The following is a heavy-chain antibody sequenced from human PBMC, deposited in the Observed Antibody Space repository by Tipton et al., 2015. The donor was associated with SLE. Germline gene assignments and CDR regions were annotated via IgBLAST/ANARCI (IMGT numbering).Heavy chain of an antibody. CDR2: INPNTGGT. J-gene: IGHJ6*02. CDR3: ASPGGGGNFFYGMDL. V-gene: IGHV1-2*02. D-gene: IGHD3-16*01. Sequence: QSGAEVKKPGASVKVSCKTSGYTFTGDYIHWVRQAPGQGLEWMGWINPNTGGTNSAQRFQGRVTMTRDRSITTAYLELSRLRADDAAVYHCASPGGGGNFFYGMDLWGQGTAVTVS. CDR1: GYTFTGDY.